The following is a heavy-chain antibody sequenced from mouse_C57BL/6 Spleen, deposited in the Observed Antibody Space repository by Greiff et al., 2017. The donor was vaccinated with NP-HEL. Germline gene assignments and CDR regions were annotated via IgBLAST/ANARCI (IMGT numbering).Heavy chain of an antibody. V-gene: IGHV3-1*01. CDR2: ISYSGSP. D-gene: IGHD1-1*01. Sequence: ESGPGMVKPSQSLSLTCTVTGYSITSGYDWHWIRHFPGNQLEWMGYISYSGSPNYNPSLKSRISITHDTSKNHFFLKLNSVTTEDTATYYCARGHYYGSSYLFAYWGQGTLVTVSA. J-gene: IGHJ3*01. CDR1: GYSITSGYD. CDR3: ARGHYYGSSYLFAY.